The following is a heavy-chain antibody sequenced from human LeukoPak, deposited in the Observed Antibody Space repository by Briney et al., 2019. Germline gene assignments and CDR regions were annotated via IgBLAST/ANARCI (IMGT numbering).Heavy chain of an antibody. Sequence: GGSLRLSCAASGFTFRSYWMSWVRQAPGKGLEWVANMKLDGSEEYYVDSVKGRFTISSDNAKNSLYLQMNSLRVDDTAVYYCARWARYCSSGSCYSWFDPWGQGTLVSVSS. J-gene: IGHJ5*02. V-gene: IGHV3-7*01. CDR3: ARWARYCSSGSCYSWFDP. CDR1: GFTFRSYW. D-gene: IGHD2-15*01. CDR2: MKLDGSEE.